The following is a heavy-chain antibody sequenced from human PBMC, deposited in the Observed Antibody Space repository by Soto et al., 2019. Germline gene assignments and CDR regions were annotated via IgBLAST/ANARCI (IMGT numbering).Heavy chain of an antibody. Sequence: GGSLRLSCAASGFTFSTYTMNWVRQAPGKGLEWVSSISAGSRSIYYTDSLKGRSTVSRDNSKNSLYLQINSLKADDTAVYYCARYTPGNPFEIWGQGTMVTVSS. J-gene: IGHJ3*02. D-gene: IGHD3-10*01. V-gene: IGHV3-21*01. CDR3: ARYTPGNPFEI. CDR2: ISAGSRSI. CDR1: GFTFSTYT.